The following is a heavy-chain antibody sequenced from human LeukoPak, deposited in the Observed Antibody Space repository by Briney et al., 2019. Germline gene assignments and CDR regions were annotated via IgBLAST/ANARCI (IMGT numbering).Heavy chain of an antibody. J-gene: IGHJ4*02. D-gene: IGHD5-24*01. V-gene: IGHV3-49*04. Sequence: GRSLRLSCITSGFIFGDYAINWVRQAPGEGLQWVGCTRSKAYGGASLYAAAVRGRFTISRDDSTSIAYLQMDSLKTEDTAIYYCTRGMRIGSNYLNYFDYWGQGSLVTVSS. CDR1: GFIFGDYA. CDR2: TRSKAYGGAS. CDR3: TRGMRIGSNYLNYFDY.